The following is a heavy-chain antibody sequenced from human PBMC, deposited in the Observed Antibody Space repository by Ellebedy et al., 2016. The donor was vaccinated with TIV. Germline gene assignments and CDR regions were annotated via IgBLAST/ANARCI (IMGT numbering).Heavy chain of an antibody. V-gene: IGHV3-43*02. CDR1: GFTFDDYA. CDR2: ISGDGGST. Sequence: GESLKISCAASGFTFDDYAMHWVRQAPGKGLEWVSLISGDGGSTYYADSVKGRFTISRDNSKNSLYLQMNSLRTEDTALYYCAKDDYYGMDVWGQGTTVTVSS. J-gene: IGHJ6*02. CDR3: AKDDYYGMDV.